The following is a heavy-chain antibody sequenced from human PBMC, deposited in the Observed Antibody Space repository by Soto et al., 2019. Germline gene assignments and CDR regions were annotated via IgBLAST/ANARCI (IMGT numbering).Heavy chain of an antibody. D-gene: IGHD2-15*01. CDR1: GFTFSSYW. CDR3: VRTSLVVAAATREAY. J-gene: IGHJ4*02. CDR2: INSDGSST. V-gene: IGHV3-74*01. Sequence: EVQLVESGGGLVQPGGSLRLSCAASGFTFSSYWMHWVRQAPGKGLVWVSRINSDGSSTSYADYVKGRFTISRDNAKNTLYLQMNSLRAEDTAVYYCVRTSLVVAAATREAYWGQGTLVTVSS.